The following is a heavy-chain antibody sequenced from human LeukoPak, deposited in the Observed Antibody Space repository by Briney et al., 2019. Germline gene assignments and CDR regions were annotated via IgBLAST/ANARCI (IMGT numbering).Heavy chain of an antibody. CDR3: AKDGNWARFEN. CDR2: ITGSGGTT. D-gene: IGHD7-27*01. Sequence: GGTLRLSCAASGFAFSNYGMNWVRQAPGKGLEWVSGITGSGGTTYYADSVKGRFTISRDNSKNTLYLQMNSPRAEDTAAYYCAKDGNWARFENWGQGTLVTVSS. J-gene: IGHJ4*02. V-gene: IGHV3-23*01. CDR1: GFAFSNYG.